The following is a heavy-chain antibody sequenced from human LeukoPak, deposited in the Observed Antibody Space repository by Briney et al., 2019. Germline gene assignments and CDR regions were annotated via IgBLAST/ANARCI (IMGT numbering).Heavy chain of an antibody. D-gene: IGHD2-2*01. CDR2: ISSSSSTI. CDR3: FGGSTSPDAFDI. Sequence: GGSLRLSCAASGFTFSSYSMNWVRQAPGTGLEWVSYISSSSSTIYYADSVKGRFTISRDNAKNSLYLQLNSLRAEDTAVYYCFGGSTSPDAFDIWGKGTMVTVSS. CDR1: GFTFSSYS. J-gene: IGHJ3*02. V-gene: IGHV3-48*04.